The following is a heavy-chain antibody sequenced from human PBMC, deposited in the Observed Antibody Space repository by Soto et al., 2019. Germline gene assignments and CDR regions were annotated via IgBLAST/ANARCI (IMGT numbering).Heavy chain of an antibody. D-gene: IGHD5-18*01. J-gene: IGHJ4*02. V-gene: IGHV3-30*03. CDR3: VSDRGYGHASVPYS. CDR2: ISYDGGLQ. Sequence: QAHLVESGGGVVQPGRSLRLSCAASGFTFTSYGMHWVRQAPGTRLAWVAVISYDGGLQHYADSVKGRFTISRDNSKNMVLLQMNSLRAEDTAVYYCVSDRGYGHASVPYSWGQGTLVSGSS. CDR1: GFTFTSYG.